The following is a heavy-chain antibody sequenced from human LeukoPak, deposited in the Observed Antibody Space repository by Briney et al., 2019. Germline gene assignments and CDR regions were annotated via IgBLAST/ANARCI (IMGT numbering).Heavy chain of an antibody. Sequence: GGSLRLSCAASGFSFSSYGMHWVRQAPGKGLEWISYISSSGSTTYYADSMKGRFTISRDNAENSLYLQTNSLRAEDTAVYYCARGGLVLEYWGQGTLVTVSS. D-gene: IGHD6-19*01. V-gene: IGHV3-48*04. J-gene: IGHJ4*02. CDR2: ISSSGSTT. CDR3: ARGGLVLEY. CDR1: GFSFSSYG.